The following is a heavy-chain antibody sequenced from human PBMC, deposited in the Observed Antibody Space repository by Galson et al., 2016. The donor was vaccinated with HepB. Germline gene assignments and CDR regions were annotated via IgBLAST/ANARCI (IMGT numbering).Heavy chain of an antibody. V-gene: IGHV3-15*01. CDR2: ILSNAHGGTT. CDR3: TISDFSDY. CDR1: GFTFSDAW. J-gene: IGHJ4*02. Sequence: SLRLSCAASGFTFSDAWMMWVRQAPGKGLEWVGRILSNAHGGTTHYAAPVKGRFTIQRDDSENTLHLQMNSLKIEDTTIYYCTISDFSDYWGQGTLVTVSS. D-gene: IGHD4-11*01.